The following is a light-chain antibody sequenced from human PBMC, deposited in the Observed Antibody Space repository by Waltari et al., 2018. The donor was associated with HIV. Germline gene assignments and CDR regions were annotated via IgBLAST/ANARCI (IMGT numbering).Light chain of an antibody. CDR2: KVS. V-gene: IGKV2-30*01. CDR1: QSLVSSDGNTY. Sequence: DVVMTQSPLSLPVTLGQPASISCRSSQSLVSSDGNTYLNWFHQRPGQGPRRIIYKVSKRDSGVPDRFSGSGSGTDFTLKISRVEAEDVGFYYCMQGTHWPLTFGGGTRVDIK. J-gene: IGKJ4*01. CDR3: MQGTHWPLT.